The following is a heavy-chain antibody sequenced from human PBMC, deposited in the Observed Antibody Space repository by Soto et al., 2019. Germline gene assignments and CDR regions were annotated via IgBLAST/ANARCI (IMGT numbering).Heavy chain of an antibody. CDR2: VYYTGST. J-gene: IGHJ4*02. CDR1: GDSISTFY. CDR3: ARGRTVRNYADDSSDYFYFFDY. D-gene: IGHD3-22*01. Sequence: SETLSLTCTVSGDSISTFYWGWMRQSPGKELEWIGYVYYTGSTNYNPSLKSRVTISVDRSKNQFSLKLTSANAADTAVYYCARGRTVRNYADDSSDYFYFFDYWGQGNKVTVYS. V-gene: IGHV4-59*01.